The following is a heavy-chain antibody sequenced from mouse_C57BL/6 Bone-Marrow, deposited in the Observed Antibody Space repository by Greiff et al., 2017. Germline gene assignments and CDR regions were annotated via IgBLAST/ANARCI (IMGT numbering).Heavy chain of an antibody. CDR1: GYTFTSYW. CDR2: IYPGSGST. V-gene: IGHV1-55*01. J-gene: IGHJ4*01. CDR3: ARCLTFYYAMDY. D-gene: IGHD1-3*01. Sequence: QVQLQQPGAELVKPGASVKMSCKASGYTFTSYWITWVKQRPGQGLEWIGDIYPGSGSTNYNEKFKSKATLTVDTSSSTAYMQLSSLTSEDSEVYYCARCLTFYYAMDYWGQGTSVTVSS.